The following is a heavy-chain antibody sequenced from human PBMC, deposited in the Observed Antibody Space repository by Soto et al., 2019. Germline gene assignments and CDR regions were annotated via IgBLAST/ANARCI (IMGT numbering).Heavy chain of an antibody. J-gene: IGHJ6*02. CDR3: ARVFPPVY. Sequence: SETLSLTCTVSGASISSYYWSWIRQPPGKGLEWIGYIYYSGTTNYNPSLKSRVTMTLDTSKSQFSLKLSSVTAADTAMYYCARVFPPVYWGQGTTVTVSS. CDR2: IYYSGTT. V-gene: IGHV4-59*01. CDR1: GASISSYY.